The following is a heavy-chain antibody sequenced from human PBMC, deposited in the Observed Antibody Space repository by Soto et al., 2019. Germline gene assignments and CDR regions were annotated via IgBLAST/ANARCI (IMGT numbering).Heavy chain of an antibody. Sequence: GGSLRLSCAASGFTFSGSAMHWVRQASGKGLEWAGRIRSKANSYATAYAASVKGRFTISRDDSKNTAYLQMNSLKTEDTAVYYCTIRVRGIAPNYYYGMDVWGQGTTVTVSS. J-gene: IGHJ6*02. D-gene: IGHD3-10*01. CDR2: IRSKANSYAT. CDR1: GFTFSGSA. V-gene: IGHV3-73*01. CDR3: TIRVRGIAPNYYYGMDV.